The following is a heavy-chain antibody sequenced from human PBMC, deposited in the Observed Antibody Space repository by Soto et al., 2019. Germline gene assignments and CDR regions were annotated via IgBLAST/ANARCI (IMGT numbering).Heavy chain of an antibody. J-gene: IGHJ5*02. Sequence: PSETLSLTCAVSDGSISSGGYSWSWIRQPPGKGLEWIGYIYHSGSTYYNPSLKSRVTISVDRSKNQFSLKLSSVTAADTAVYYCARAALTWWFDPWGQGTLVTVSS. CDR2: IYHSGST. CDR1: DGSISSGGYS. CDR3: ARAALTWWFDP. D-gene: IGHD6-25*01. V-gene: IGHV4-30-2*01.